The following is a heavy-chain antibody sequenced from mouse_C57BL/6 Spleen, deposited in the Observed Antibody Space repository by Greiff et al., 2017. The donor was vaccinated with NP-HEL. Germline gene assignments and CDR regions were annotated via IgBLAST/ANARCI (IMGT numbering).Heavy chain of an antibody. J-gene: IGHJ4*01. D-gene: IGHD1-1*01. CDR2: IYPGDGDT. Sequence: VQLQQSGPELVKPGASVKISCKASGYAFSSSWMNWVKQRPGKGLEWIGRIYPGDGDTNYNGKFKGKATLTADKSSSTAYMQLSSLTSEDSAVYFCALKSLVLRARRAMDYWGQGTSVTVSS. CDR3: ALKSLVLRARRAMDY. V-gene: IGHV1-82*01. CDR1: GYAFSSSW.